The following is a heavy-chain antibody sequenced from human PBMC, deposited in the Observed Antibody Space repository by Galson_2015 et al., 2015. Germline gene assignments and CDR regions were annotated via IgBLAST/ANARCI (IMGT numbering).Heavy chain of an antibody. V-gene: IGHV5-51*01. CDR3: TRSANNGPRENWFDP. Sequence: QSGAAVKKPGESLKISCKGSGYSFSHYWIAWVRQVPGKGLEWMGIIYPGDSDTIYGPSFQGQVTISADKSISTAYLQWSSLKASDPALYFCTRSANNGPRENWFDPWGQGTLVTVSS. CDR1: GYSFSHYW. D-gene: IGHD2-8*01. J-gene: IGHJ5*02. CDR2: IYPGDSDT.